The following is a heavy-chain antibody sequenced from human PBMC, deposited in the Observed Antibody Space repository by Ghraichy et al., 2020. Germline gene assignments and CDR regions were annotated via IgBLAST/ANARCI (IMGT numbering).Heavy chain of an antibody. D-gene: IGHD2-15*01. J-gene: IGHJ5*02. CDR2: INAGNGNT. Sequence: ASVKVSCKASGYTFTSYAMHWVRQAPGQRLEWMGWINAGNGNTKYSQKFQGRVTITRDTSASTAYMELSSLRSEDTAVYYCARAMVVVVAATGGWWFDPWGQGTLVTVSS. CDR3: ARAMVVVVAATGGWWFDP. CDR1: GYTFTSYA. V-gene: IGHV1-3*01.